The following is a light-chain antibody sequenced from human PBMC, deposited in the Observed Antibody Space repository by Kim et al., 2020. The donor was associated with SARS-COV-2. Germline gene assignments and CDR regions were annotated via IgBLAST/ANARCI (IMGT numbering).Light chain of an antibody. CDR2: SAS. J-gene: IGKJ1*01. CDR1: QYINIY. CDR3: QQSYSTPT. V-gene: IGKV1-39*01. Sequence: DIQMTQSPSSLSASVGDRITITCRASQYINIYLNWYQQKPGKAPELLIYSASSLQSGVPSRFSGSGSGTDFTRTISSLQPEDFATYHCQQSYSTPTFGQGTKVDIK.